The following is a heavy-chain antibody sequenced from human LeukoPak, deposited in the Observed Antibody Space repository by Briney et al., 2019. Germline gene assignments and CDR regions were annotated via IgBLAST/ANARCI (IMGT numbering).Heavy chain of an antibody. CDR3: ATDLSDFWSGSLGDY. CDR2: ISSSSSYI. Sequence: GSLRLSCAASGFTFSSYSMNWVRQAPGKGLEWVSSISSSSSYIYCADSVKGRFTISRDNAKNSLYLQMNSLRAEDTAVYYCATDLSDFWSGSLGDYWGQGTLVTVSS. V-gene: IGHV3-21*01. J-gene: IGHJ4*02. CDR1: GFTFSSYS. D-gene: IGHD3-3*01.